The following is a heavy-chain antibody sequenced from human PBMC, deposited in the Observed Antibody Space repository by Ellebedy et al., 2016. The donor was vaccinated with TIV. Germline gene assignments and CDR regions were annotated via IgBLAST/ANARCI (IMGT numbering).Heavy chain of an antibody. D-gene: IGHD6-19*01. Sequence: GESLKISCAASGFTFSSYAMSWVRQAPGKGLEWVSAISGSGGSTYYADSVKGRFTISRDNSKDTLYLAMDSLRADDTAIYYCAKCRHSTGCLLDSWGQGTLVTVSS. CDR3: AKCRHSTGCLLDS. J-gene: IGHJ4*02. CDR1: GFTFSSYA. V-gene: IGHV3-23*01. CDR2: ISGSGGST.